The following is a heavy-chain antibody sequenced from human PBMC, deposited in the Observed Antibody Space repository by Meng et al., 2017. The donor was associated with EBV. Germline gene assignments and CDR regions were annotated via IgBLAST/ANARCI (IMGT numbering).Heavy chain of an antibody. CDR3: ASESGRGYTPDY. CDR2: FLPRLGAP. J-gene: IGHJ4*02. Sequence: QGQLVQSAAEGKKPGSSVKGPCKTSGGPFRYYAISWVRQAPGQGLEWLGGFLPRLGAPNYAQKFHGRVKITADESTSTHYMDLSSLRSEDTAIYYCASESGRGYTPDYWGQGTLVTVSS. CDR1: GGPFRYYA. D-gene: IGHD3-10*01. V-gene: IGHV1-69*01.